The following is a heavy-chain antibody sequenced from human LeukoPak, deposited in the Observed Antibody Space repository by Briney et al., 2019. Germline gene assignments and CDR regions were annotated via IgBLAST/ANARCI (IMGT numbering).Heavy chain of an antibody. V-gene: IGHV5-51*01. CDR3: ALYFDTYYFDY. CDR2: IYPGDSDT. CDR1: GSTFTSYW. J-gene: IGHJ4*02. D-gene: IGHD2-2*02. Sequence: GESLKISCKGSGSTFTSYWIGWVRQMPGKGLEWMGIIYPGDSDTRYRPSFQGQVTISADKSISTAYLQWSSLKASDTAMYYCALYFDTYYFDYWGQGTLVTVSS.